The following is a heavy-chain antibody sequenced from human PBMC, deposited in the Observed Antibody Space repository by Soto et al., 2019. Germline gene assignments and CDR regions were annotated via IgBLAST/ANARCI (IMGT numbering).Heavy chain of an antibody. V-gene: IGHV1-8*01. Sequence: ASVKVSCKDSRNTFTSYDINWWRKATGQGLEWMGWMNPNSGNTGYAQKFQGRVTMTRNTSISTAYMELSSLRSEDTAVYYCARGWYYGSGSPFDPWGQGTLVTVSS. CDR1: RNTFTSYD. D-gene: IGHD3-10*01. CDR2: MNPNSGNT. CDR3: ARGWYYGSGSPFDP. J-gene: IGHJ5*02.